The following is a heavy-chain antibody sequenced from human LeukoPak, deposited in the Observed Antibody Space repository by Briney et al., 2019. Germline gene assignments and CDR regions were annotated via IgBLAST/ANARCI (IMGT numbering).Heavy chain of an antibody. Sequence: SETLSLTCTVSGGSISSYYLSWIRQPPGKGLEWIGYIYYSGSTNYNPSLKSRVTISVDTSKNQFSLKLSSVTAADTAVYYCAGTYYYDSSGYYPTYWYFDLWGGGTLVTVSS. J-gene: IGHJ2*01. V-gene: IGHV4-59*08. CDR1: GGSISSYY. CDR2: IYYSGST. D-gene: IGHD3-22*01. CDR3: AGTYYYDSSGYYPTYWYFDL.